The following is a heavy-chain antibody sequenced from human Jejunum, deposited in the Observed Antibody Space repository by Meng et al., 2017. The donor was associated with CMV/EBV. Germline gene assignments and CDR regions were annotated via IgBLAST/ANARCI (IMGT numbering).Heavy chain of an antibody. V-gene: IGHV4-39*07. Sequence: WIRQPPGKGPEWIGNINYGGSTYYSPSLKSRVTISVDMSKNQFSLKLSSVTAADTAMYYCAKDRAQLWFPTEVDNYPHYDYGMDVWGQGTTVTVSS. J-gene: IGHJ6*02. D-gene: IGHD3-10*01. CDR3: AKDRAQLWFPTEVDNYPHYDYGMDV. CDR2: INYGGST.